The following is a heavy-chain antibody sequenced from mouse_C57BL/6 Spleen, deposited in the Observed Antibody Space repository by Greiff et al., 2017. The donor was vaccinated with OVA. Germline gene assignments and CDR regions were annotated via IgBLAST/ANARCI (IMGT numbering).Heavy chain of an antibody. V-gene: IGHV5-12*01. J-gene: IGHJ3*01. CDR3: ARHKGYSNYVSWFAY. D-gene: IGHD2-5*01. CDR2: ISNGGGST. Sequence: EVQGVESGGGLVQPGGSLKLSCAASGFTFSDYYMYWVRQTPEKRLEWVAYISNGGGSTYYPDTVKGRFTISRDNAKNTLYLQMSRLKSEDTAMYYCARHKGYSNYVSWFAYWGQGTLVTVSA. CDR1: GFTFSDYY.